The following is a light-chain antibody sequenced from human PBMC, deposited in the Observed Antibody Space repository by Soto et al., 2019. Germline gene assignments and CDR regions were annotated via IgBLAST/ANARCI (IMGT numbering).Light chain of an antibody. V-gene: IGKV1-5*03. CDR1: QGVSSW. CDR2: KAS. Sequence: DIPMTQSPSTLSASVGDRVSITCGASQGVSSWLAWYQQKPGKAPRLLIYKASNLESGVPSRFSGSRAGTELTLSISILQPDDFATYYRQHYSNFPRTFGQGTKVEIK. J-gene: IGKJ1*01. CDR3: QHYSNFPRT.